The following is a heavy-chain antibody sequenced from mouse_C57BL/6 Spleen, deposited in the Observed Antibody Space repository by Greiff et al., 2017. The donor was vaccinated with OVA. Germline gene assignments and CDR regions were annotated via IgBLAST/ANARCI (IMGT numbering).Heavy chain of an antibody. Sequence: QVQLKESGAELARPGASVKMSCKASGYTFTSYTMHWVKQRPGQGLEWIGYINPSSGYTKYNQKFKDKATLTADKSSSTAYMQLSSLTSEDSAVYYCARAYYSNYGDYWGQGTTLTVSS. CDR1: GYTFTSYT. J-gene: IGHJ2*01. D-gene: IGHD2-5*01. V-gene: IGHV1-4*01. CDR2: INPSSGYT. CDR3: ARAYYSNYGDY.